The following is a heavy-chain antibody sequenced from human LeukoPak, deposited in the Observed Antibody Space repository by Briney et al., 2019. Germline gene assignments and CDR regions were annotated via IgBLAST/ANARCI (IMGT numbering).Heavy chain of an antibody. J-gene: IGHJ4*02. CDR2: IIYIFGTA. D-gene: IGHD6-19*01. V-gene: IGHV1-69*05. CDR1: GCTFSSYA. CDR3: ASGKLYGSGWYYDY. Sequence: SVTVSCKASGCTFSSYAISGVRQPPGQGLEWMGRIIYIFGTANYTQKFQGRVTITTDESKNTAYMELSSLSSEDTAVYYCASGKLYGSGWYYDYWGQGTLVTVSS.